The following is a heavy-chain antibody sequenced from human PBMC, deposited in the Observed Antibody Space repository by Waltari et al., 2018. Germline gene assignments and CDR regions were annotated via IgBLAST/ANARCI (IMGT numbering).Heavy chain of an antibody. CDR2: SIPILGTA. CDR3: ARGPRQWPEYFQH. D-gene: IGHD6-19*01. Sequence: QVQLVQSGAEVKKPGSSVKVSCKASGGTFSSYAISWVRQAPGQGCEWRGGSIPILGTATSAQKFHGRVTITADESTSTAYMELSIRRSEDTAVYYCARGPRQWPEYFQHWGQGTLVTVSS. V-gene: IGHV1-69*12. CDR1: GGTFSSYA. J-gene: IGHJ1*01.